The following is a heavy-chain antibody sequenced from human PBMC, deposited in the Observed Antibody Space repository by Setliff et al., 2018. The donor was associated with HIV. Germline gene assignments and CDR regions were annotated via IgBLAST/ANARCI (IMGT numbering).Heavy chain of an antibody. CDR3: ATDLKGSQSYYYGSGSYSGFDP. CDR2: FDPEDGET. CDR1: GYTLTELS. Sequence: VASVKVSCKVSGYTLTELSMHWVRQAPGKGLEWMGGFDPEDGETIYAQKFQGRVTMTEDTSTDTAYMELSSLRSEDTAVYYCATDLKGSQSYYYGSGSYSGFDPWGQGTLVTVSS. V-gene: IGHV1-24*01. J-gene: IGHJ5*02. D-gene: IGHD3-10*01.